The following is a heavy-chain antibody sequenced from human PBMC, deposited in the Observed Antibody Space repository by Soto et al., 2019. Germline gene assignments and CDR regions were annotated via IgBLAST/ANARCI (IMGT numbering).Heavy chain of an antibody. CDR1: GGTFSSYA. D-gene: IGHD3-22*01. J-gene: IGHJ6*02. CDR2: IIPIFGTA. CDR3: AKHYDNWDYYCGMDV. Sequence: QVQLVQSGAEVMKPGSSVKVSCKTSGGTFSSYAISWVRQAPGQGLEWMGGIIPIFGTADYAQKVQGRVTITADESTRTAYMELSSLRSEDTAVYYCAKHYDNWDYYCGMDVWGQGTTVTVSS. V-gene: IGHV1-69*12.